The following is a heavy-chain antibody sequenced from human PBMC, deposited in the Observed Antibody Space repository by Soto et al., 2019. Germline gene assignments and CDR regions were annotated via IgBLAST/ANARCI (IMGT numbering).Heavy chain of an antibody. CDR3: ASSKSRRDAFDI. CDR1: GYTFTSYY. V-gene: IGHV1-46*01. Sequence: QVQLVQSGAEVKKPGASVKVSCKASGYTFTSYYMHWVRQAPGQGLEWMGIINPSGGSTSYAQKFQGRVTMTRETSKSTVYMELSSLRTENPAVYYCASSKSRRDAFDIWGQGTMVTVSS. J-gene: IGHJ3*02. CDR2: INPSGGST.